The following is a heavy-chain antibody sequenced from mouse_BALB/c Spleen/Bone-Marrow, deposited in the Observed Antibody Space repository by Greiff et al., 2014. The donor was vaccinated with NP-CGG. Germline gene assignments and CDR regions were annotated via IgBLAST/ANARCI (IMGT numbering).Heavy chain of an antibody. Sequence: EVKLEESGTVLARPGAAVKMSCKASGYTFSNYWMHWVKQRPGQGLEWIGTIYPGNSDTTYNQKFKGKAKLTAVTSTSTAYMELSSLTNEDSAVYYCTTLARSGFDYWGQGTTLTVSS. D-gene: IGHD3-1*01. CDR1: GYTFSNYW. CDR3: TTLARSGFDY. J-gene: IGHJ2*01. V-gene: IGHV1-5*01. CDR2: IYPGNSDT.